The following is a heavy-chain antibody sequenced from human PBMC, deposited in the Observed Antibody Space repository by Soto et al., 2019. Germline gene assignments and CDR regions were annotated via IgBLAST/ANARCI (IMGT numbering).Heavy chain of an antibody. CDR3: ARGLATAAAEAH. CDR2: IYYSGST. V-gene: IGHV4-59*01. CDR1: GASFSSYY. J-gene: IGHJ4*02. Sequence: SETLSLTCTVSGASFSSYYWSWIRQPPGKGLEWIGYIYYSGSTNYNPSLKSRVTISVDTSKNQFSLKLSSVTAADTAVYYCARGLATAAAEAHWGQGTLVTVSS. D-gene: IGHD6-13*01.